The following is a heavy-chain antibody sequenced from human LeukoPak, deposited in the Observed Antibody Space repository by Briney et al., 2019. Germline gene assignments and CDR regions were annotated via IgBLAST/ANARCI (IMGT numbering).Heavy chain of an antibody. V-gene: IGHV1-58*01. D-gene: IGHD5-18*01. CDR1: GFTFTSSA. J-gene: IGHJ6*02. CDR2: IVVGSGNT. Sequence: ASVKVSCKASGFTFTSSAVQWVRQARGQRLEWIGWIVVGSGNTNYAQKFQERVTITRDMSTSIAYMELSSLRSEDTAVYYCAADRSGYSYGLDYYYYYGMDVWGQGTTVTVSS. CDR3: AADRSGYSYGLDYYYYYGMDV.